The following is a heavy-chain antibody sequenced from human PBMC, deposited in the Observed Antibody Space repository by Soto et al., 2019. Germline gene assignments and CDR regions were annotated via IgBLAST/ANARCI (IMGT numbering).Heavy chain of an antibody. CDR2: TYYRSKWYN. J-gene: IGHJ6*03. Sequence: SQTLSLTCAISGDSVSSNSAAWNWIRQSPSRGLEWLGRTYYRSKWYNDYAVSVKSRITINPDTSKNQFSLQLNSVTPEDTALYYCARSKDIVVVPAAGLNYYYYYYMDVWGKGTTVTVSS. D-gene: IGHD2-2*01. V-gene: IGHV6-1*01. CDR1: GDSVSSNSAA. CDR3: ARSKDIVVVPAAGLNYYYYYYMDV.